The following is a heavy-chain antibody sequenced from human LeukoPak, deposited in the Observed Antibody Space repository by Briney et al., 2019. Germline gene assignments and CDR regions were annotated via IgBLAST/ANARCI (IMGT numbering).Heavy chain of an antibody. J-gene: IGHJ4*02. D-gene: IGHD1-1*01. Sequence: SETLSLTCSVSGGSVSSNYWAWLRQPPGKGLEWIGYIYYSGSSNYNPSLKSRVTISADTSKNQFSLRLSSVTAADTAVYYCARLSLPGYKFDYWGQGTLVTVSS. CDR3: ARLSLPGYKFDY. CDR1: GGSVSSNY. V-gene: IGHV4-59*02. CDR2: IYYSGSS.